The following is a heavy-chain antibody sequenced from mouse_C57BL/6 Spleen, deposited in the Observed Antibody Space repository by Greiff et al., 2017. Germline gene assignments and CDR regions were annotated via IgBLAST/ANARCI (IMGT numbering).Heavy chain of an antibody. Sequence: VKLMESGAELVKPGASVKLSCKASGYTFTSYWMQWVKQRPGQGLEWIGEIDPSDSYTNYNQKFKVKATLTVDTSSSTAYMQLSSLTSEDSAVYYCARSPYDGYYWGQGTTLTVSS. D-gene: IGHD2-3*01. CDR3: ARSPYDGYY. V-gene: IGHV1-50*01. CDR2: IDPSDSYT. CDR1: GYTFTSYW. J-gene: IGHJ2*01.